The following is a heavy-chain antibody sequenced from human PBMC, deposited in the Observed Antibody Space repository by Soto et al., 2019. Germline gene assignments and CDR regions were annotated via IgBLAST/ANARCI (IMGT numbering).Heavy chain of an antibody. CDR1: GFTFSSYD. J-gene: IGHJ6*02. V-gene: IGHV3-13*01. CDR3: ARGGSPVYYGMDV. Sequence: EVQLVESGGGLVQPGGSLRLSCAASGFTFSSYDMHWVRQATGKGLEWVSAIGTAGDTYYPGSVKGRFTISRENAKNSLYLQMNSLRAEDTAVYYCARGGSPVYYGMDVWGQGTTVTVSS. D-gene: IGHD1-26*01. CDR2: IGTAGDT.